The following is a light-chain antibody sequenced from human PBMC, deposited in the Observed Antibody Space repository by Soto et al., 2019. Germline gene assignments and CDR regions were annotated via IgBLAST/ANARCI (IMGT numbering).Light chain of an antibody. J-gene: IGKJ5*01. CDR1: QRVSSNY. V-gene: IGKV3-20*01. CDR3: QQYGTSAPIT. CDR2: GAS. Sequence: PGERATLSCRASQRVSSNYLAWYQHKPGQAPSLLIYGASSRATGIPDRFSGSGSGTDFTLTISRLEPEDFSMYYCQQYGTSAPITFGQGTRVEIE.